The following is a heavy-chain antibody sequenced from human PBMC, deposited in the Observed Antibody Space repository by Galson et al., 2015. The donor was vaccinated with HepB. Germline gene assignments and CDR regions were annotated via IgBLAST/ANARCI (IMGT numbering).Heavy chain of an antibody. CDR3: TTDQGLIRANFDY. J-gene: IGHJ4*02. CDR2: IKSKTDGGTT. V-gene: IGHV3-15*07. Sequence: SLRLSCAASGFTFSNAWMSWVRQAPGKGLEWVGRIKSKTDGGTTDYAAPVKGRFTISRDDSKNTLYLQMNSLKTEDTAVYYCTTDQGLIRANFDYWGQGTLVTVSS. CDR1: GFTFSNAW. D-gene: IGHD3-10*01.